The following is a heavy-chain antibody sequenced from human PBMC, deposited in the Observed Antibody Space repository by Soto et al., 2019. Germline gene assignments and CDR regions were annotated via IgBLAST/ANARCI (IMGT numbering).Heavy chain of an antibody. CDR1: GYSFTSYW. V-gene: IGHV5-51*01. D-gene: IGHD2-2*01. Sequence: GESLKISCKGSGYSFTSYWIGWVRQMPGKGLEWMGIIYPGDSDTRYSPSFQGQVTISADKSISTAYLQWSSLKASDTAMYYCARLTVPAAVDYYYYGMDVWGQGTTVTVSS. J-gene: IGHJ6*02. CDR3: ARLTVPAAVDYYYYGMDV. CDR2: IYPGDSDT.